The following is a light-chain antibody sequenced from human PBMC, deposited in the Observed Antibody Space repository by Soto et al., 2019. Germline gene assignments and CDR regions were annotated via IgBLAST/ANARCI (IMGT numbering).Light chain of an antibody. CDR3: QQYDTSPRT. CDR1: QNIRNY. J-gene: IGKJ1*01. V-gene: IGKV3-20*01. CDR2: GAS. Sequence: TQSPSSLSASVRDSVTITCRASQNIRNYLAWHQQKTGQAPRLLIYGASSRATGIPDRFSGSGSGTDFTLTITRLEPEDFAVYYCQQYDTSPRTFGQGTKVDIK.